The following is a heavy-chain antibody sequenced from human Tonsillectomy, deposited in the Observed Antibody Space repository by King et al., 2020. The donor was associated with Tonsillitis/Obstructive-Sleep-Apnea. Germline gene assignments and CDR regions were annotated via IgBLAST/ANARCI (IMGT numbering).Heavy chain of an antibody. CDR2: INHSGST. V-gene: IGHV4-34*01. Sequence: VQLQQWGAGLLKPSETLSLTCAVYGGSFSGYYWSWIRQPPGKGLEWIGEINHSGSTNYNPSLKSRVTISVDKSKNQFSLKLSSVTAAVTAVYYCSRGEKCSSTSCYTASNYYYYYMDVWGKGTTVTVSS. D-gene: IGHD2-2*02. CDR3: SRGEKCSSTSCYTASNYYYYYMDV. J-gene: IGHJ6*03. CDR1: GGSFSGYY.